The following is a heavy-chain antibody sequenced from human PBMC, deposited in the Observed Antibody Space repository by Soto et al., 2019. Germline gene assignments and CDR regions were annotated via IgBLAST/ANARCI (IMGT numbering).Heavy chain of an antibody. CDR3: ARLNRPPYYYFDY. V-gene: IGHV3-11*01. CDR1: GFTFSDYY. Sequence: GGSLRLSCAASGFTFSDYYMSWIRQAPGKGLEWVSYISSSGSTIYYADSVKGRFTISRDNAKNSLYLQMNSLRAEDTAVYYCARLNRPPYYYFDYWGQGTLVTVSS. J-gene: IGHJ4*02. D-gene: IGHD2-21*01. CDR2: ISSSGSTI.